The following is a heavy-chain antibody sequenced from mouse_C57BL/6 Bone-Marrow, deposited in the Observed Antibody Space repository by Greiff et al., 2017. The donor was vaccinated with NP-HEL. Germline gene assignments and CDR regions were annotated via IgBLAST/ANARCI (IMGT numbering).Heavy chain of an antibody. V-gene: IGHV1-82*01. Sequence: VQLQESGPELVKPGASVKISCKASGYAFSSSWMNWVKQRPGKGLEWIGRIYPGDGDTNYNGKFKGKATLTADKSSSTAYMQLSSLTSEDSAVYFCARYYYGSRAFDYWGQGTTLTVSS. J-gene: IGHJ2*01. CDR2: IYPGDGDT. CDR1: GYAFSSSW. CDR3: ARYYYGSRAFDY. D-gene: IGHD1-1*01.